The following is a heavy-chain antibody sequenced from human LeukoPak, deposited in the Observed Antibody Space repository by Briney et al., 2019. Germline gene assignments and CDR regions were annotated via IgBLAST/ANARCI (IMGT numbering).Heavy chain of an antibody. CDR2: IKQDGSEK. Sequence: GGSLGLSCAASGFSFGTYWMSWVRQAPGKGLKWVANIKQDGSEKYYVDSVKGRFIISRDNAKNSLFLQMNNVRVEDTAVYYCAGGSGYRVFDPWGQGTLVTVSS. D-gene: IGHD3-22*01. V-gene: IGHV3-7*01. J-gene: IGHJ5*02. CDR3: AGGSGYRVFDP. CDR1: GFSFGTYW.